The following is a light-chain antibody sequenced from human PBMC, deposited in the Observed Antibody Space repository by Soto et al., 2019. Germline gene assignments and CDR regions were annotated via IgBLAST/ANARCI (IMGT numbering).Light chain of an antibody. CDR1: QSVSSN. Sequence: EIVMTQYPATLSVSPGERATLSCRASQSVSSNLAWYQQKPGQAPRLLIYGASTRATGIPARFSGSGSGTEFTLTISSLQSEDFAVYYCQQYNNFLTFGGGTKVEIK. CDR3: QQYNNFLT. J-gene: IGKJ4*01. CDR2: GAS. V-gene: IGKV3-15*01.